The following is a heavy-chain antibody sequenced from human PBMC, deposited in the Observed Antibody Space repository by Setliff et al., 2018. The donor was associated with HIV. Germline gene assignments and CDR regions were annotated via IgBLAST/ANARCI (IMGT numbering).Heavy chain of an antibody. V-gene: IGHV4-59*01. CDR2: ISYRGTT. D-gene: IGHD1-26*01. CDR3: ARGQPQGGGTYWSAFDI. J-gene: IGHJ3*02. Sequence: SETLSLTCTVSGGSISSNYWSWIRQPPGKGLEWIGYISYRGTTNYNPSFKSRVTISLDTSKTQFSLKLNPVTAADTAVYYCARGQPQGGGTYWSAFDIWGQGTMVTVSS. CDR1: GGSISSNY.